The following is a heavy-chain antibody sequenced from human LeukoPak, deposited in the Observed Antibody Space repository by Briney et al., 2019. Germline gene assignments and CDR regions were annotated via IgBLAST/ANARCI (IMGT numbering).Heavy chain of an antibody. CDR1: GYTFTSYD. J-gene: IGHJ4*02. CDR2: MNPNSGNT. V-gene: IGHV1-8*01. Sequence: ASVKVSCKASGYTFTSYDINWVRQAPGQGLEWMGWMNPNSGNTGYAQKFQGRVTMTRNTSISTAYMELSSLRSEDTAVYYCAREVIRTPGKGSGYWGQGTLVTVSS. CDR3: AREVIRTPGKGSGY. D-gene: IGHD2-2*01.